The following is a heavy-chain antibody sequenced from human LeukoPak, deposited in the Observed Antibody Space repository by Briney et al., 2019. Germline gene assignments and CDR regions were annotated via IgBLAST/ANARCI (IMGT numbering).Heavy chain of an antibody. CDR1: GYTFTSYY. Sequence: GASVKVSCKASGYTFTSYYMHWVRQAPGQGLEWMGIINPSGGSTSYAQKFQGRVTMTRDMSTSTVYMELSSLRSEDTAVYYCARDPLYDFWSGYYLNSNYYYYYMDVWGKGTTVTVSS. J-gene: IGHJ6*03. CDR2: INPSGGST. D-gene: IGHD3-3*01. CDR3: ARDPLYDFWSGYYLNSNYYYYYMDV. V-gene: IGHV1-46*01.